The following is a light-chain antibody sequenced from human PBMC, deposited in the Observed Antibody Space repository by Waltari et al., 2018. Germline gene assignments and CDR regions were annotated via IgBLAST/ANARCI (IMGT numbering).Light chain of an antibody. Sequence: DIQVTQSPSSLSASVGVRVTITCRTSQDITTYLNWYQHRPGKAPQLLIYAASDLQSGVPSRFSGSGSGTDFTLTIDSLQPADFATYYCLQTSTTPFVFGPGTRVDIK. CDR2: AAS. J-gene: IGKJ3*01. CDR1: QDITTY. CDR3: LQTSTTPFV. V-gene: IGKV1-39*01.